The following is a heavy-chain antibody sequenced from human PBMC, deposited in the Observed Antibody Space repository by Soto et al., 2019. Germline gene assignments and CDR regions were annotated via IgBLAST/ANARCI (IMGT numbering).Heavy chain of an antibody. V-gene: IGHV3-74*01. CDR3: ARDSGSSYGDVYFDY. CDR1: GFTFSSYW. Sequence: EVQLVESGGGLVQPGGSLRLSCAASGFTFSSYWMYWVRQAPGKGLVWVSRINSDGSSTTYADSVKGRCTISRDNAKNTLYLQMNSLRVEDTAVYYCARDSGSSYGDVYFDYWGQGTLVTVSS. CDR2: INSDGSST. D-gene: IGHD1-26*01. J-gene: IGHJ4*02.